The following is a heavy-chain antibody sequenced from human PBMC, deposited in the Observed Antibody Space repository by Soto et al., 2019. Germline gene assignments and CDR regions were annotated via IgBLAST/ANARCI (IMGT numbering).Heavy chain of an antibody. CDR3: ARLVYDTRLDYLYFDF. CDR2: IFHDGTA. V-gene: IGHV4-4*02. Sequence: ASDTLSLTCTVSGVSISSGNWWTWVRQSPRKGLEYIGEIFHDGTANYFPSFERRVAMSVDKSKNQFSLKLTSVTAADAAIYYCARLVYDTRLDYLYFDFWGQGAQVTVSS. J-gene: IGHJ4*02. CDR1: GVSISSGNW. D-gene: IGHD3-16*01.